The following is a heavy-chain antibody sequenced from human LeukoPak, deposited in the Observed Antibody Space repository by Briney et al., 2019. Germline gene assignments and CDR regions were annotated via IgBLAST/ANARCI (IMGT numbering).Heavy chain of an antibody. V-gene: IGHV6-1*01. CDR2: TYYNSKWYT. Sequence: SQTLSLTCAISGDSVSTASNAWYWIRQSPSRGLEWLGRTYYNSKWYTDYAVSVSGRTTINPDTSRNQLSLQLSFVTPEDTAVYYCAKDDASFQLYSYYGMDVWGQGTTVTVSS. CDR1: GDSVSTASNA. J-gene: IGHJ6*02. CDR3: AKDDASFQLYSYYGMDV. D-gene: IGHD3-10*01.